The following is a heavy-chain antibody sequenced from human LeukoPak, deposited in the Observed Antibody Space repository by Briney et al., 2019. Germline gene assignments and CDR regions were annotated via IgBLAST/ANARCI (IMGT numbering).Heavy chain of an antibody. CDR2: ISDDGSNK. CDR3: ATTRRGYCSGGSCYSYYYYGMDV. V-gene: IGHV3-30*03. D-gene: IGHD2-15*01. Sequence: PGRSLRLSCAASGFTFSSYGVHWVRQAPGKGLEWVAVISDDGSNKYCADSVKGRFTISRDNSKNTLYLQMNSLRAEDTAVYYCATTRRGYCSGGSCYSYYYYGMDVWGKGTTVTVSS. CDR1: GFTFSSYG. J-gene: IGHJ6*04.